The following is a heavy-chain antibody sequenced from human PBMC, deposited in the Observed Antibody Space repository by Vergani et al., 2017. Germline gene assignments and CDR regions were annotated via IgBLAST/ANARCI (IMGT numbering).Heavy chain of an antibody. CDR2: IYPGDSDT. D-gene: IGHD3-16*01. CDR3: AXLPRGGRARGRGYYFDY. Sequence: EVQLVQSGAEVKKPGESLRISCKGSGYSFTSYWIGWVRQMPGKGLEWMGIIYPGDSDTRYSPSFQGQVTISADKSISTAYLQWSSLKASDTAMYYCAXLPRGGRARGRGYYFDYWGQGTLVTVSS. J-gene: IGHJ4*02. CDR1: GYSFTSYW. V-gene: IGHV5-51*01.